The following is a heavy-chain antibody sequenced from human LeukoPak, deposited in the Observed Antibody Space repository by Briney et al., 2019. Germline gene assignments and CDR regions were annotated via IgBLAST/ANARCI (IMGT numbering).Heavy chain of an antibody. CDR2: IYYSGST. CDR1: GGSISSSSYY. J-gene: IGHJ4*02. D-gene: IGHD3-10*01. CDR3: ARPKAYYYGHVITYYFDY. V-gene: IGHV4-39*01. Sequence: SETLSLTCTVSGGSISSSSYYWGWIRQPPGKGLEWIGSIYYSGSTYYNPSLKSRVTISVDTSKNQFSLKLSSVTAADTAVYYCARPKAYYYGHVITYYFDYWGQGTLVTVSS.